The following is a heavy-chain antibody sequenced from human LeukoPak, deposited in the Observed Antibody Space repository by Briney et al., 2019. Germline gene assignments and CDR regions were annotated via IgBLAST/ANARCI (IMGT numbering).Heavy chain of an antibody. CDR2: IWYDGSNK. J-gene: IGHJ4*02. CDR1: GFTFRSYS. V-gene: IGHV3-33*08. Sequence: GGSLRLSCAASGFTFRSYSMNWVRQAPGKGLEWVAVIWYDGSNKYYADSVKGRFTISRDNSKNTLYLQMNSLRAEDTAVYYCASTYGSGSYRKDDYWGQGTLVTVSS. CDR3: ASTYGSGSYRKDDY. D-gene: IGHD3-10*01.